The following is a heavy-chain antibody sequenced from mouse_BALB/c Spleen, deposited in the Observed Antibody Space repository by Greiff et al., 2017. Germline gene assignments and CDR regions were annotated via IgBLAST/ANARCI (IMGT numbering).Heavy chain of an antibody. D-gene: IGHD1-1*01. V-gene: IGHV5-17*02. CDR1: GFTFSSFG. Sequence: EVQRVESGGGLVQPGGSRKLSCAASGFTFSSFGMHWVRQAPEKGLEWVAYISSGSSTIYYADTVKGRFTISRDNPKNTLFLQMTSLRSEDTAMYYCARWRDYGSSYYFDYWGQGTTLTVSS. J-gene: IGHJ2*01. CDR2: ISSGSSTI. CDR3: ARWRDYGSSYYFDY.